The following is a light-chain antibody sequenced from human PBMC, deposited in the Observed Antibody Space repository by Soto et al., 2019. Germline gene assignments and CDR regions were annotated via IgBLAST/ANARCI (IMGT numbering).Light chain of an antibody. CDR3: QQYGSSPPVT. J-gene: IGKJ5*01. V-gene: IGKV3-20*01. Sequence: EIVLTQSPGTLSLSPGERATLSCRASQSVSSSYLAWYQQKPGQAPRLLIYGASSRATGIPDRFSGSESGTDFTLAISRLEPEDCAVYYCQQYGSSPPVTFGQGTRLEIK. CDR2: GAS. CDR1: QSVSSSY.